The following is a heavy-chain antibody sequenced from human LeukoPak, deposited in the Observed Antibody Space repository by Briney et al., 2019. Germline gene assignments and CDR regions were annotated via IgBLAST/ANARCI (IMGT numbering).Heavy chain of an antibody. Sequence: GGSLRLSCAASGFTFSNYWMHWVRQAPGKGLVWVSRISSDGCGTNYADSVKGRFTISRDNAKNILYLQMNSLRAENTAVYYCARDQVARRTYYYDSGGYYHDAFDIWGQGTMVTVSS. V-gene: IGHV3-74*01. CDR2: ISSDGCGT. D-gene: IGHD3-22*01. J-gene: IGHJ3*02. CDR3: ARDQVARRTYYYDSGGYYHDAFDI. CDR1: GFTFSNYW.